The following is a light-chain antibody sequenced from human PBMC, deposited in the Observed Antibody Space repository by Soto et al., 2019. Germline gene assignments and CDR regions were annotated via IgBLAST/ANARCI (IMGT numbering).Light chain of an antibody. V-gene: IGKV1-5*03. CDR1: QSISSW. CDR3: QQYNSYPYT. CDR2: KAS. Sequence: DIQMTQSPSTLSASVGDRVTITCRASQSISSWLAWYQQKPGKAPKLLIYKASSLESGVPSRFSGSGSGTELTLTISRLQPDDFASYYCQQYNSYPYTFGQGTKVEIK. J-gene: IGKJ2*01.